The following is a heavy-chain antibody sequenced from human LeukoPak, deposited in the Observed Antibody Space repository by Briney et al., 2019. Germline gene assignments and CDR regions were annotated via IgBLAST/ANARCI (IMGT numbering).Heavy chain of an antibody. Sequence: PGGSLRLSCATSGFTFSTSDMNWVRQTPGKGLEWVSSISSGSRYIYYADSVKGRFTSSRDNAGNSLFLQMNSLRAEDTAVYYCARMVSHVGYIRRGWFDPWGQGTLVTVSS. CDR2: ISSGSRYI. CDR1: GFTFSTSD. D-gene: IGHD2-8*01. J-gene: IGHJ5*02. CDR3: ARMVSHVGYIRRGWFDP. V-gene: IGHV3-21*06.